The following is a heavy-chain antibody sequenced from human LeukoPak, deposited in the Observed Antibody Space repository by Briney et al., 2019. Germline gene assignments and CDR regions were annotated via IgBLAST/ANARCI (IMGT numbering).Heavy chain of an antibody. CDR3: ARQGVVPNKAGWYFDL. V-gene: IGHV4-39*01. Sequence: PSETLSLTCIVSGGSITSSNYFWGWIRQPPGKGLEWIGGFYHSGTIFYSPSLGSRVAISIDASKNQFSLRLLSVTAADTAVYYCARQGVVPNKAGWYFDLWGRGTLVTVSS. CDR2: FYHSGTI. D-gene: IGHD3-10*01. J-gene: IGHJ2*01. CDR1: GGSITSSNYF.